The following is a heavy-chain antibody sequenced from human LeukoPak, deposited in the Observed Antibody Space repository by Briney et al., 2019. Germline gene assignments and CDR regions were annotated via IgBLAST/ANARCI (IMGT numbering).Heavy chain of an antibody. Sequence: GGSLRLSCAASGFTFSDYYMSWIRQAPGKGLEWVSYISSSDSTIYYADSVKGRFTISRDNAKNSLYLQMNSLRAEDTAVYYCARDSDILTGYQDYWGQGTLVTVSS. J-gene: IGHJ4*02. CDR2: ISSSDSTI. CDR1: GFTFSDYY. D-gene: IGHD3-9*01. V-gene: IGHV3-11*01. CDR3: ARDSDILTGYQDY.